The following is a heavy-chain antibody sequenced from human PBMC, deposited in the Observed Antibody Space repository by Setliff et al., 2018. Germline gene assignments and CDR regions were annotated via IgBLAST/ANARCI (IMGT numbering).Heavy chain of an antibody. V-gene: IGHV1-18*01. CDR3: ARDGGGYCATTSCFHFDY. CDR2: INNYSFKT. Sequence: ASVKVSCKASGYTYTNYGITWVRQAPGQGLEWMGWINNYSFKTNYPQKFLGRVTMTTDTSTSTAYMELKSLRSDDTAIYYCARDGGGYCATTSCFHFDYWGQGTQVTVS. J-gene: IGHJ4*02. CDR1: GYTYTNYG. D-gene: IGHD2-15*01.